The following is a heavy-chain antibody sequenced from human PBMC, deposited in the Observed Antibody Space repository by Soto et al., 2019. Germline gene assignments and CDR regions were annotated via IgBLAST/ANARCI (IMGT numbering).Heavy chain of an antibody. Sequence: SETLSLTCTVSGGSISGYHWSWIRQPPGKGLEWIGYIPSSGSTNYNPSLKSRVTISVETSTNQFSLKLISMPAADTAVYYCARLYDSWGQGILVTVSS. CDR1: GGSISGYH. CDR2: IPSSGST. CDR3: ARLYDS. J-gene: IGHJ4*02. V-gene: IGHV4-59*01.